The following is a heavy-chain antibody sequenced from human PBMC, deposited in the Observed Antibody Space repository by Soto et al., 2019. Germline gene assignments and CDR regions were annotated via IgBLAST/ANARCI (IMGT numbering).Heavy chain of an antibody. CDR3: ARGHYVSSGSVATSYYYYGMDV. CDR2: IIPVFATT. J-gene: IGHJ6*01. V-gene: IGHV1-69*01. Sequence: QIQLVHSGAEVRKPGSSVKFSCKASGGTFSSDGISWVRQAPGQGLEWMGGIIPVFATTRYAQKCQGRVTMTADAATSTVDLELNSLTSEDTATSSCARGHYVSSGSVATSYYYYGMDVWGQGTPVTVSS. CDR1: GGTFSSDG. D-gene: IGHD3-10*01.